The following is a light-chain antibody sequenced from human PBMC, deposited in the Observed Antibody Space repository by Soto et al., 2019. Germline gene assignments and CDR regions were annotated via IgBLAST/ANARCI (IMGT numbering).Light chain of an antibody. CDR2: KAS. V-gene: IGKV1-5*03. Sequence: DIQMTQSPSTLSASVGDRVTITCRASQSISDLLAWYQQKPGKAPKLLIYKASSLKSGVPSRFSGSGSGTDYPLNISILPKDDVASYYCQQYNSYWTFGQGTKVEIK. CDR1: QSISDL. J-gene: IGKJ1*01. CDR3: QQYNSYWT.